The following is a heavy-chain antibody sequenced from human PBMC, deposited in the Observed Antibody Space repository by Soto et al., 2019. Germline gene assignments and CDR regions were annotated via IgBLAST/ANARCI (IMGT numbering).Heavy chain of an antibody. J-gene: IGHJ4*02. Sequence: GGSLRLSCAASGFAPSIYCMHWVRQAPGKGLVWVSRINMAGTAINYAGSVKGRFTISRDNAKNTLFLQMNSLRDDDTAMYYCVRGNDGYGVFDYWGQGALVTVSS. V-gene: IGHV3-74*01. CDR3: VRGNDGYGVFDY. CDR1: GFAPSIYC. D-gene: IGHD5-18*01. CDR2: INMAGTAI.